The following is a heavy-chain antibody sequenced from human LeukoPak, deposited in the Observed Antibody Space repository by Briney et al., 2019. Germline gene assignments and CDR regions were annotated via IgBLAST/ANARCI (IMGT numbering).Heavy chain of an antibody. CDR2: ISYSGNT. CDR3: ARGASLLWFGELLYPYFDY. CDR1: GGSISNYY. V-gene: IGHV4-59*12. J-gene: IGHJ4*02. Sequence: EPLSLTCTVSGGSISNYYGSWLRQPPGEGEERMGYISYSGNTKYNPSLKSRVTISVDTSNNQFSLKLSSLAAADTAVYYCARGASLLWFGELLYPYFDYWGQGTLVTVSS. D-gene: IGHD3-10*01.